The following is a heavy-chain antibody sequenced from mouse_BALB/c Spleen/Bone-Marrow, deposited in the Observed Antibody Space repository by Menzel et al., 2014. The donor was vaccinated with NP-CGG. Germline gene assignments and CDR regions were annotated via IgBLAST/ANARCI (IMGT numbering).Heavy chain of an antibody. D-gene: IGHD1-1*01. CDR2: IRNKANGYTT. V-gene: IGHV7-3*02. CDR1: GFTFTGYY. Sequence: EVKVVESGGGLVQPGGSLRLSCATSGFTFTGYYMNWVRQPPGKALEWLGFIRNKANGYTTEFSASVKGRFTISRDNSQSILYLQMNTLRAEDSATYYCARDIGGITLDYWGQGTTLTVSS. J-gene: IGHJ2*01. CDR3: ARDIGGITLDY.